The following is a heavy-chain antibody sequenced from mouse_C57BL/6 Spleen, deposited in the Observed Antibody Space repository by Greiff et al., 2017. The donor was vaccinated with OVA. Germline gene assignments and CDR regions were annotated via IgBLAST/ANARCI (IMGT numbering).Heavy chain of an antibody. CDR1: GFTFSSYA. D-gene: IGHD1-1*01. CDR3: ASTDYYGSRGAWFAY. V-gene: IGHV5-4*03. J-gene: IGHJ3*01. CDR2: ISDGGSYT. Sequence: EVKLVESGGGLVKPGGSLKLSCAASGFTFSSYAMSWVRQTPEKRLEWVATISDGGSYTYYPDNVKGRFTISRDNAKNNLYLQMSHLKSEDTAMYYCASTDYYGSRGAWFAYWGQGTLVTVSA.